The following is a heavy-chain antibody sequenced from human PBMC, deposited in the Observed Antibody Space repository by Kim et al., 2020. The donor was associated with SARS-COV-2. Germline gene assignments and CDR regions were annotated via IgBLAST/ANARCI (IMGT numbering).Heavy chain of an antibody. CDR2: SNNDGSRT. CDR3: ARDTGEPFRH. Sequence: GGSLRLSCAASGFTFSSYWMHWIRQPPGKGLVWVSRSNNDGSRTAYADSVKGRFTISRDNAKKTLYLQMNSLRAEDTAVYYCARDTGEPFRHWGQGTLVTVSS. J-gene: IGHJ1*01. CDR1: GFTFSSYW. V-gene: IGHV3-74*01. D-gene: IGHD4-17*01.